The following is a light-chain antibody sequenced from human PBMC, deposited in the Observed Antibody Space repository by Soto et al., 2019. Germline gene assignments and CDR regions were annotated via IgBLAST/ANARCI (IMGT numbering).Light chain of an antibody. J-gene: IGKJ1*01. CDR3: QQYVTSSPRT. CDR1: QSISNH. Sequence: DIQMTQSPSSLSASVEDRVIITCRASQSISNHLNWYQQKPGKAPKLLIFAASSLQSGVPSRFSGSRSGPDFTLTITRLEPEDFAVYYCQQYVTSSPRTFGQGTKVEIK. V-gene: IGKV1-39*01. CDR2: AAS.